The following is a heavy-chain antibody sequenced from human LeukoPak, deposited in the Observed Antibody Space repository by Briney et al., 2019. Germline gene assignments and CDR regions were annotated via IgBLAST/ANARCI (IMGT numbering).Heavy chain of an antibody. CDR2: MNPNSGNT. D-gene: IGHD5-12*01. Sequence: GASVKVSCKASGYTFTSYDINWVRQATGQGLEWMGWMNPNSGNTGYAQKFQGRVTITRNTSISTAYMELSSLRSEDTAVYYCARGLIGGGYDSYYYYYYMDVWGKGTTVTVSS. J-gene: IGHJ6*03. CDR1: GYTFTSYD. V-gene: IGHV1-8*03. CDR3: ARGLIGGGYDSYYYYYYMDV.